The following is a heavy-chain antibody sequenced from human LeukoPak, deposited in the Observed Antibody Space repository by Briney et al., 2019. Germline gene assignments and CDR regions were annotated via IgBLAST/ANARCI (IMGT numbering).Heavy chain of an antibody. CDR1: GGSISSGDYY. CDR2: IYYSGST. D-gene: IGHD7-27*01. V-gene: IGHV4-30-4*01. Sequence: SSETLSLTCTVSGGSISSGDYYWSWIRQPPGKGLEWIGYIYYSGSTYYNPSLKSRVTISVDTSKNQFSLKLSSVTAADTAVYYCARAANWGVWDYWYFDLWGRGTLVTVSS. CDR3: ARAANWGVWDYWYFDL. J-gene: IGHJ2*01.